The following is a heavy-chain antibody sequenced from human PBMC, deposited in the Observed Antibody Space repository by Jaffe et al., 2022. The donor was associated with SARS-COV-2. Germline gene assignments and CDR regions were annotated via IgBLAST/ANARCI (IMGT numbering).Heavy chain of an antibody. CDR3: ARATDYDSSGYYLIDY. CDR1: GFTFSSYA. Sequence: QVQLVESGGGVVQPGRSLRLSCAASGFTFSSYAMHWVRQAPGKGLEWVAVISYDGSNKYYADSVKGRFTISRDNSKNTLYLQMNSLRAEDTAVYYCARATDYDSSGYYLIDYWGQGTLVTVSS. J-gene: IGHJ4*02. CDR2: ISYDGSNK. D-gene: IGHD3-22*01. V-gene: IGHV3-30-3*01.